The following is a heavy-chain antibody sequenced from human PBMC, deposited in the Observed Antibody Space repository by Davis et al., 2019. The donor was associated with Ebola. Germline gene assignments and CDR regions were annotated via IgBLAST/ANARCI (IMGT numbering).Heavy chain of an antibody. CDR1: GGTFSSYA. CDR2: IIPIFGTA. D-gene: IGHD6-19*01. J-gene: IGHJ4*02. Sequence: AASVKVSCQASGGTFSSYAISWVRQAPGQGLEWMGGIIPIFGTANYAQKFQGRVTITADESTSTAYMELSSLRSEDTAVYYCARSATGYSSGWYRFDYWGQGTLVTVSS. CDR3: ARSATGYSSGWYRFDY. V-gene: IGHV1-69*13.